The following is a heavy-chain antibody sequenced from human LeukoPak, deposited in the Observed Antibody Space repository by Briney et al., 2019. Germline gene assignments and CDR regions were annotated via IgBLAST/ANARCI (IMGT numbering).Heavy chain of an antibody. CDR1: GFTFSSYP. J-gene: IGHJ4*02. D-gene: IGHD2-2*01. CDR2: IGGSDGST. V-gene: IGHV3-23*01. CDR3: ARLPAYCSSTSCYYDY. Sequence: GGSLRLSCAASGFTFSSYPMRWVRQAPGEGLEWVSAIGGSDGSTYYADSVKGRFTISRDNAKNSLFLQMNSLRAEDTAVYYCARLPAYCSSTSCYYDYWGQGTLVTVSS.